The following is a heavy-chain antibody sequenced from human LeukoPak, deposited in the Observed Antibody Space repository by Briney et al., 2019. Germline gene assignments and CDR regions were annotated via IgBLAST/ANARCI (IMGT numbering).Heavy chain of an antibody. V-gene: IGHV3-48*04. CDR1: GFTFSTFS. Sequence: GGSLRLSCAASGFTFSTFSMNWVRQAPGKGLEWVSYVSSSSSTIYYADSVKGRFTVSRDNAKNSLYLQMNSLRAEDTAVYYCAKSSGAIAAAGYFDSWGQGTLVTVSS. J-gene: IGHJ4*02. D-gene: IGHD6-13*01. CDR3: AKSSGAIAAAGYFDS. CDR2: VSSSSSTI.